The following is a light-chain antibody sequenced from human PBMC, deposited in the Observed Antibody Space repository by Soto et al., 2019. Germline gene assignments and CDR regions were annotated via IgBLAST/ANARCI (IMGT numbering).Light chain of an antibody. CDR1: QSVSSSY. Sequence: EIVLTQSPGTLSLSPGERATLYCRASQSVSSSYLAWYQQKPGQAPRLLIYGASSRATGIPDRFSGSGSGTDFTLTISRLEPEDFAVYYCQQYGSSRTFGQGTRWIS. J-gene: IGKJ1*01. CDR2: GAS. CDR3: QQYGSSRT. V-gene: IGKV3-20*01.